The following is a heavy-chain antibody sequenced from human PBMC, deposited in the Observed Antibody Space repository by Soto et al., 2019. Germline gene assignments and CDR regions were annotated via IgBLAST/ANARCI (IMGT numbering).Heavy chain of an antibody. J-gene: IGHJ6*03. V-gene: IGHV3-23*01. CDR1: GFTFSNFA. D-gene: IGHD2-2*01. CDR2: ISGSTGTT. Sequence: EVQVLESGGGSVQPGGSLRLSCAASGFTFSNFAMRWVRHAPGKGLEWVSEISGSTGTTYYADSVKGRFIISRDNSKNTVDLQMDSLGAEDTAVYYCAKDTSSSPYYMDVWGKGTAVTVSS. CDR3: AKDTSSSPYYMDV.